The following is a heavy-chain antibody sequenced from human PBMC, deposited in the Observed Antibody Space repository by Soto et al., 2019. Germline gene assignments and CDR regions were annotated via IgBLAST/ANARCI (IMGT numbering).Heavy chain of an antibody. Sequence: SETLSLTCAVYGGSFSGYYWSWIRQPPGKGLEWIGEINHSGSTNYNPSLKSRATISVDTSKNQFSLKLSSVTAADTAVYYCARGRRNGAFDIWGQGTMVTVSS. CDR3: ARGRRNGAFDI. CDR2: INHSGST. CDR1: GGSFSGYY. J-gene: IGHJ3*02. D-gene: IGHD1-1*01. V-gene: IGHV4-34*01.